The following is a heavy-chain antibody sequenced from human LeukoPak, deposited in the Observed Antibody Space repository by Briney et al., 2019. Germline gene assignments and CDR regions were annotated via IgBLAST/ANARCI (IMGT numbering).Heavy chain of an antibody. V-gene: IGHV4-39*07. CDR1: DDSISRDTHW. CDR2: IHHSGGT. CDR3: ARVTWRGYQHFDS. Sequence: WETLSLTCTVSDDSISRDTHWWAWIRQPPGRGLGWVGEIHHSGGTYYNPSRKSRVAISVDTSKNQFSLNLSSMTAADTAVYYCARVTWRGYQHFDSCGERTLVTVSS. J-gene: IGHJ4*02. D-gene: IGHD3-3*01.